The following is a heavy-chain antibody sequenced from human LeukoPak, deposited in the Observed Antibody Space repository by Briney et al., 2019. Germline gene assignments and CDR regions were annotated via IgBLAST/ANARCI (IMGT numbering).Heavy chain of an antibody. V-gene: IGHV3-23*01. D-gene: IGHD4-17*01. CDR1: GFTFSSYA. CDR3: AKDGLPTVTYYYYYGMDV. J-gene: IGHJ6*04. CDR2: ISGSGGST. Sequence: GASLRLSCAASGFTFSSYAMSWVRQAPGKGLEWVSAISGSGGSTYYADSVKGRFTISRDNSKNTLYLQMNSLRAEDTAVYYCAKDGLPTVTYYYYYGMDVWGKGTTVTVSS.